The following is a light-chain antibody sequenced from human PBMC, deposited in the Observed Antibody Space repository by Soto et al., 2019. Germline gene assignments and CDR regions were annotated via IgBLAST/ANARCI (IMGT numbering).Light chain of an antibody. CDR2: GAS. CDR1: QSVSSSY. J-gene: IGKJ3*01. V-gene: IGKV3-20*01. CDR3: QQYGSSLFT. Sequence: EIVLTQSPGTLSLSPGERATLSCRASQSVSSSYLAWYQQNPGQAPRLLIYGASSRATGIPDRFSGSGSGTDFTLTISSLEPEDFAVYYCQQYGSSLFTFGPGTKVDIK.